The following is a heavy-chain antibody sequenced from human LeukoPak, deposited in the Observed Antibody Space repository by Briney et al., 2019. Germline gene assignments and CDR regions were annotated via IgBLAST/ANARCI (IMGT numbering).Heavy chain of an antibody. Sequence: ASVKVSCKASGYTFSGYYMHWVRQAPGQGLEWMGWINPNSGGTNYAQKFQGRVTMTRDTSISTAYMELIRLRSADTAVYYCARVGRAFTARSSFFDYWGQGTLVTVSS. V-gene: IGHV1-2*02. D-gene: IGHD6-6*01. CDR2: INPNSGGT. CDR1: GYTFSGYY. J-gene: IGHJ4*02. CDR3: ARVGRAFTARSSFFDY.